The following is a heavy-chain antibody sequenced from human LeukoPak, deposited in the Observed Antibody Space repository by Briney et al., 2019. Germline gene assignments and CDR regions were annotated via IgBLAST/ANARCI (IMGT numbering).Heavy chain of an antibody. CDR3: ARWGTVSWYFDI. Sequence: SQTLSLTCTVSGGSISSGSYYWSWIRHPAGKGLEWIGRIYSSGSTDYNPALKSRCTISVETHKNQFSLKLTSVTAADTAVYYCARWGTVSWYFDIWGRGNLVTVSS. CDR2: IYSSGST. V-gene: IGHV4-61*02. D-gene: IGHD1-1*01. J-gene: IGHJ2*01. CDR1: GGSISSGSYY.